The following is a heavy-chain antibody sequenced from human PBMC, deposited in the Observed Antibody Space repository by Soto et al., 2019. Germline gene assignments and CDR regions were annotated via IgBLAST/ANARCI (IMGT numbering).Heavy chain of an antibody. Sequence: SETLSLTCTVSGGSISSSSYYWGWIRQPPGKGLEWIGSIYYSGSTYYNPSLKSRVTISVDTSKNQFSLKLSSVTAADTAVYYCARNPLGELSFATYYYYYMDVWGKGTTVTVSS. V-gene: IGHV4-39*01. CDR2: IYYSGST. D-gene: IGHD3-16*02. J-gene: IGHJ6*03. CDR3: ARNPLGELSFATYYYYYMDV. CDR1: GGSISSSSYY.